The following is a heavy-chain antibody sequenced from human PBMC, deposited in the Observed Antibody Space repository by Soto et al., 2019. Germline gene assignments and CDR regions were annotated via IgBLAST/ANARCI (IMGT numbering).Heavy chain of an antibody. CDR1: GGTFSSYA. CDR3: ASLIAAAGTRRYNWFDT. Sequence: QVQLVQSGAEVKKPGSSVKVSCKASGGTFSSYAISWVRQAPGQGLEWMGGVIPIFATANYAQKFRGRVTITADESTSTAYMELSSLRSEDPAVYYCASLIAAAGTRRYNWFDTWVQGTLVTVSS. J-gene: IGHJ5*02. D-gene: IGHD6-13*01. V-gene: IGHV1-69*01. CDR2: VIPIFATA.